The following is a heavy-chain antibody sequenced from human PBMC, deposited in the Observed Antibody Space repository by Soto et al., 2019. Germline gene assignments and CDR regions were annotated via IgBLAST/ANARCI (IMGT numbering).Heavy chain of an antibody. D-gene: IGHD4-17*01. CDR2: IRSKANSYAT. J-gene: IGHJ4*02. CDR3: TRHGDYGDYVFWGY. V-gene: IGHV3-73*01. Sequence: EVQLVESGGGLVQPGGSLKLSCAASGFTFSGSAMHWVRQASGKGLEWVGRIRSKANSYATAYAASVKGRFTISRDDSKYTAYLQMNSPKTEDTAVYYCTRHGDYGDYVFWGYWGQGTLVTVSS. CDR1: GFTFSGSA.